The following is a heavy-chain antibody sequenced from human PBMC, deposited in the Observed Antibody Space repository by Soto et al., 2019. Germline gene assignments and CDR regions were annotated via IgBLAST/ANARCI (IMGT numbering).Heavy chain of an antibody. CDR2: IYYSGST. D-gene: IGHD4-17*01. Sequence: PSETLSLTCTVSGGSISSYYWSWIRQPPGKGLEWIGYIYYSGSTSYNPSLKSRVTISVDTSKNQFSLKLSSVTAADTAVYYCARDLSNYGDFRDYGMDVWGQGTTVTVSS. J-gene: IGHJ6*02. CDR1: GGSISSYY. V-gene: IGHV4-59*01. CDR3: ARDLSNYGDFRDYGMDV.